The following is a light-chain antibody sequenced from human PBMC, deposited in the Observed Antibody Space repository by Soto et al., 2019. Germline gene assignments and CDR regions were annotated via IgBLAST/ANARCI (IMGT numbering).Light chain of an antibody. CDR3: CSYASNNRGV. CDR2: DVS. CDR1: SSDVGGYNY. J-gene: IGLJ1*01. V-gene: IGLV2-11*01. Sequence: QSVLTQPRSVSGSPGQSVTISCTGTSSDVGGYNYVSWYQQHPGKAPKLMIYDVSKRPSGVPDRFSGSKSGNTASLTISGPQAEDEADYYCCSYASNNRGVFGTGTKVTV.